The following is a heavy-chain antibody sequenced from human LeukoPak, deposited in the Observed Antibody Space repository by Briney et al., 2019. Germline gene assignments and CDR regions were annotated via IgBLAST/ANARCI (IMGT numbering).Heavy chain of an antibody. V-gene: IGHV4-38-2*01. Sequence: SETLSLTCAVSGYSISSGYYWGWIRQPPGKGLEWIGSIYHSGSTYNNPSLKSRVTISVDTSKNHFSLKLTSVTAADTAVYYCARTTVTNNWFDPWGQGTLVTVSS. CDR3: ARTTVTNNWFDP. D-gene: IGHD4-11*01. J-gene: IGHJ5*02. CDR1: GYSISSGYY. CDR2: IYHSGST.